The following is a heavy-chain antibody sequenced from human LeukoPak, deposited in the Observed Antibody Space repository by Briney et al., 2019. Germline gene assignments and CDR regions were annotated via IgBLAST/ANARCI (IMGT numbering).Heavy chain of an antibody. D-gene: IGHD3-22*01. J-gene: IGHJ3*02. Sequence: SETLSLTCTVSGGSINSYYWSWIRQPPGKGLEWIGYIYDSGSTNYNPSLKSRVTISVDTSKNQFSLKLSSVTAADAAVYYCACLTTADAFDIWGQGTMVTVSS. CDR3: ACLTTADAFDI. V-gene: IGHV4-59*01. CDR1: GGSINSYY. CDR2: IYDSGST.